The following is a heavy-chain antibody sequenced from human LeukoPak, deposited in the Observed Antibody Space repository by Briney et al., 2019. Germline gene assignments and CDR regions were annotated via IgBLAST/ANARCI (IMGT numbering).Heavy chain of an antibody. CDR2: SRDKGNSYTT. J-gene: IGHJ4*02. CDR3: TRLGIAPRDFDY. Sequence: GGSLRLSCAASGFTFSDHYIDWGRQAPGKGLEWVGRSRDKGNSYTTAYSASVRGRFTISRDDSKNSLYLQMNSLKIEDTAVYYCTRLGIAPRDFDYWGQGTLVTVSS. V-gene: IGHV3-72*01. CDR1: GFTFSDHY. D-gene: IGHD6-6*01.